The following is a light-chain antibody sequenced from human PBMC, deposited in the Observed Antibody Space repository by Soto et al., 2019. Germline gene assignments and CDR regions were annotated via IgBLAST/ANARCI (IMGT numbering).Light chain of an antibody. J-gene: IGKJ1*01. CDR2: TAS. CDR3: QEYNNYWT. Sequence: DIQMTQFPSTLSASVGHTVTITCRASQTISRWLAWYQQKPGKAPRLLIYTASTLESGVPSRFSASGSGTEFTLTISSLHPDDFATYYSQEYNNYWTFGQGTKVDIK. CDR1: QTISRW. V-gene: IGKV1-5*01.